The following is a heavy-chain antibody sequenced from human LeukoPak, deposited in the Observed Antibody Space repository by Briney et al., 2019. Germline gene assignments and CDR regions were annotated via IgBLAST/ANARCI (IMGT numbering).Heavy chain of an antibody. J-gene: IGHJ5*02. CDR1: GGSISSYY. CDR2: IYTSGST. D-gene: IGHD6-19*01. CDR3: ARRLAVALFDP. Sequence: SETLSLTCTVSGGSISSYYWSWIRQPPGKGLEWIGYIYTSGSTNYNPSLKSRVTISVDTSKNQFSLKLSSVIAADTAVYYCARRLAVALFDPWGQGTLVTVSS. V-gene: IGHV4-4*09.